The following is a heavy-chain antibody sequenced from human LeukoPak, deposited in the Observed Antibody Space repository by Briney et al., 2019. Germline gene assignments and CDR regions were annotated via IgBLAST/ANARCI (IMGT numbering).Heavy chain of an antibody. Sequence: AGGSLRLSCAASGFTFSSYSMNWVRQAPGKGLEWVSYISSSSSTIYYADSVKGRFTISRDNAKNSLYLQMNSLRAEDTAVYYCASRGDPQSPDYWGQGTLVTVNS. V-gene: IGHV3-48*04. CDR1: GFTFSSYS. D-gene: IGHD4-17*01. CDR3: ASRGDPQSPDY. J-gene: IGHJ4*02. CDR2: ISSSSSTI.